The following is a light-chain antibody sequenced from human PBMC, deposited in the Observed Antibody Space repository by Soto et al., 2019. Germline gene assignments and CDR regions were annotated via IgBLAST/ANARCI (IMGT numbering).Light chain of an antibody. CDR2: DVN. J-gene: IGLJ2*01. CDR1: SSDVGAYNY. CDR3: CSYAGSYTLKV. V-gene: IGLV2-11*01. Sequence: QSALTQPRSVSGSPGQSVTISCTGTSSDVGAYNYVSWYQQYPGKAPKLMIYDVNKRPSGVPDRFSGSKSGNTASLTISGLQAEDEADYYCCSYAGSYTLKVFGGGTKLTVL.